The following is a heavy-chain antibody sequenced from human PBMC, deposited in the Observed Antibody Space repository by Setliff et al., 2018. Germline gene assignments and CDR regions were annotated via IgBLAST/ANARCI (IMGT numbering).Heavy chain of an antibody. D-gene: IGHD5-18*01. CDR2: ISSSSSYI. J-gene: IGHJ6*02. Sequence: AGGSLRLSCAASGFTFSSYSMNWVRQAPGKGLEWVSSISSSSSYIYYADSVKGRFTISRDNAKNSLYLQMNSLRAEDTAVYYCARRHVDTAMVIYYYGMDVWGQGTTVTVSS. CDR3: ARRHVDTAMVIYYYGMDV. V-gene: IGHV3-21*01. CDR1: GFTFSSYS.